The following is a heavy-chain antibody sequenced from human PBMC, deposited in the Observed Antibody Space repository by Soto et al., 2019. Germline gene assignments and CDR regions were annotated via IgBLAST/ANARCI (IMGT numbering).Heavy chain of an antibody. CDR3: ARDTGYYSEPFDY. V-gene: IGHV1-2*02. CDR1: GYTFTTYL. J-gene: IGHJ4*02. CDR2: INPNSGGT. Sequence: ASVKVSCKASGYTFTTYLMHWVRQAPGHGLEWMGWINPNSGGTNYAQKFQGRVALTSDTSISTAYVELSGLTSDDTAVYYCARDTGYYSEPFDYWGQGTLVTVSS. D-gene: IGHD4-4*01.